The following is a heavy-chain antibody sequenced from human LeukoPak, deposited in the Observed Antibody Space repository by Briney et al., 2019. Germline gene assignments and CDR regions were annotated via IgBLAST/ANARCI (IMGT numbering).Heavy chain of an antibody. V-gene: IGHV3-66*01. J-gene: IGHJ6*03. Sequence: GGSLRLSCAASGFTFSDYYMSWVCQAPGKGLEWVSVIYSGGTTYYADSVKGRFTISRDNSKNTLYLQMNSLRAEDTAVYYCASEVWGRYCSSTSCYKDYMDVWGKGTTVTISS. CDR1: GFTFSDYY. CDR2: IYSGGTT. D-gene: IGHD2-2*02. CDR3: ASEVWGRYCSSTSCYKDYMDV.